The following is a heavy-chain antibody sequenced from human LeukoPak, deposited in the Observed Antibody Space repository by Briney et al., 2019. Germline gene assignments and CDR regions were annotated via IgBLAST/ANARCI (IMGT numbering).Heavy chain of an antibody. CDR2: IYYSGST. V-gene: IGHV4-59*01. D-gene: IGHD1-1*01. CDR1: GGSISSYY. J-gene: IGHJ6*03. Sequence: SETLSLTCTVSGGSISSYYWSWTRQPPGKGMEWIGYIYYSGSTNYNPSLKSRVTISVDTSKNQFSLKLISVTAADTAVYYCAGTYRYNYYYYMDVWGKGTTVTISS. CDR3: AGTYRYNYYYYMDV.